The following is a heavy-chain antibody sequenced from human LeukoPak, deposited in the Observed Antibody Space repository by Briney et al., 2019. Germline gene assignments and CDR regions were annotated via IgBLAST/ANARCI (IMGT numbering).Heavy chain of an antibody. V-gene: IGHV4-34*01. J-gene: IGHJ4*02. CDR2: INHSGST. Sequence: SSETLSLTCAVYGWTFSGYYWNWIRQPPGKGLEWIGEINHSGSTNYNPSLKSRVTISVDTSKNQFSLKLSSVTAADTAVYYCARVSIPAAAFGYWGQGTLVTGSS. CDR3: ARVSIPAAAFGY. D-gene: IGHD2-2*01. CDR1: GWTFSGYY.